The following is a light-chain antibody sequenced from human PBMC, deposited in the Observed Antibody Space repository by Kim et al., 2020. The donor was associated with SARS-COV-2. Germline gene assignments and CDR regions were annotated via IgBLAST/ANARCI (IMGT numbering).Light chain of an antibody. CDR3: QQYTGHSTT. Sequence: DIHLTQSPSTRSASGGDRVTITCRASQSINIWLAWYQQRPGKAPKLLIQTASTLKTGVSSRFSGSGSGTEFTLTISSLQPDDSATYYCQQYTGHSTTFGQGTKLEI. CDR2: TAS. V-gene: IGKV1-5*03. CDR1: QSINIW. J-gene: IGKJ2*01.